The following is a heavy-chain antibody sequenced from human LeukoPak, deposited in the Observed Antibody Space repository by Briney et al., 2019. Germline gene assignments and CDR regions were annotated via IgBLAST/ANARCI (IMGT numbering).Heavy chain of an antibody. J-gene: IGHJ3*02. Sequence: SVTLSLTCTVSDDSFSSHYWTWIRQPPGKGLEWIGYISYIGSTNYNPSLKSRVTISIDTSRNQFSLRLSSVTAADTAVYHCARDLVTVTKGFDIWGQGTMVSVSS. CDR2: ISYIGST. D-gene: IGHD4-17*01. CDR3: ARDLVTVTKGFDI. CDR1: DDSFSSHY. V-gene: IGHV4-59*11.